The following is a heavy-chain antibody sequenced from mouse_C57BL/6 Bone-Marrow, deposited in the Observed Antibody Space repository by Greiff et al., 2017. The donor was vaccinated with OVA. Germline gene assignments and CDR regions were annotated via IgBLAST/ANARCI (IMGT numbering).Heavy chain of an antibody. J-gene: IGHJ2*01. Sequence: EVQLQQSGPELVKPGASVKISCKASGYTFTDYYMNWVKQSHGKSLEWIGDINPNNGGTSYNQKFKGKATLTVDKSSSTAYMELRSLTSEDSAVYYCARSRALYSNYGTDFDYWGQGTTLTVSS. CDR2: INPNNGGT. CDR1: GYTFTDYY. D-gene: IGHD2-5*01. V-gene: IGHV1-26*01. CDR3: ARSRALYSNYGTDFDY.